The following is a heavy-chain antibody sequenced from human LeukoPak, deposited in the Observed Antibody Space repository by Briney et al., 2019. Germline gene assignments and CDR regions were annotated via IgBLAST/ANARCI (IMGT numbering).Heavy chain of an antibody. CDR2: LRPDGSER. V-gene: IGHV3-7*01. J-gene: IGHJ4*02. Sequence: PGGSLRLSCAASGFRFTGYWMTWVRQAPGKGLEWVARLRPDGSERSYVGSVEGRFTVSGDNAKSSLYLQMNSLRVEDTAVYYCARGGYSFDYLGQGTLVTVSS. D-gene: IGHD5-12*01. CDR3: ARGGYSFDY. CDR1: GFRFTGYW.